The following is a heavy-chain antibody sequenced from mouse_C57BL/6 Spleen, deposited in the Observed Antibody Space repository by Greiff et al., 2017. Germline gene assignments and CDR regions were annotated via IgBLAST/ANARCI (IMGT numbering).Heavy chain of an antibody. V-gene: IGHV1-69*01. J-gene: IGHJ4*01. CDR3: ARSYAMGC. Sequence: VQLQQPGAELVMPGASVKLSCKASGYTFTSYWMHWVKQRPGQGLEWIGEIDPSDSYTNYNQKFKGKSTLTVDKSSSTAYMQLSSLTSEDSAVYYCARSYAMGCWGQGTTVTVSS. CDR2: IDPSDSYT. CDR1: GYTFTSYW.